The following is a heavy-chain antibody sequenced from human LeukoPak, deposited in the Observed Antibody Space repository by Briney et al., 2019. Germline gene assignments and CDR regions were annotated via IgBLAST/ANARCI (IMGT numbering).Heavy chain of an antibody. D-gene: IGHD4-17*01. J-gene: IGHJ4*02. V-gene: IGHV7-4-1*02. CDR2: INTNTGNP. CDR3: ARVSGDYAPHWIDY. Sequence: KAGGSLRLSCAASGFTFTSYAMNWVRQAPGQGLEWMGWINTNTGNPTYAQGFTGRFVFSLDTSVSTAYLQISSLKAEDTAVYYCARVSGDYAPHWIDYWGQGTLVTVSS. CDR1: GFTFTSYA.